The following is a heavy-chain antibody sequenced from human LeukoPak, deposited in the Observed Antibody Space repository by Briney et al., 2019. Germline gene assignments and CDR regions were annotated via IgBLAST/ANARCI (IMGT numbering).Heavy chain of an antibody. Sequence: PGGSLRLSCAASGFTFSAYSMNWVRQAPGRGLEWVSSISDISDYIYYADSVKGRFTISRDNAKNTMYLQMNSLRAEDTAVYYCAKDPQQVAYYFDYWGLGTLVTVSS. CDR3: AKDPQQVAYYFDY. CDR1: GFTFSAYS. J-gene: IGHJ4*02. V-gene: IGHV3-21*01. D-gene: IGHD6-13*01. CDR2: ISDISDYI.